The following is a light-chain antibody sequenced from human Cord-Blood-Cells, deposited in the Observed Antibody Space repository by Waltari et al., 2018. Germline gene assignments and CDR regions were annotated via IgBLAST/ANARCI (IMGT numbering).Light chain of an antibody. V-gene: IGLV1-47*01. CDR1: SSNIGSNY. CDR2: RNN. Sequence: QSVLTQPPSASGTPGQRVTISCSGSSSNIGSNYVYWYQQLPGTAPKLLIYRNNQRPSGVPDRFSGSQSGTSASLAISGRRSEDEADYYCAAWDDSLSGPGVFGGGTKLTVL. J-gene: IGLJ3*02. CDR3: AAWDDSLSGPGV.